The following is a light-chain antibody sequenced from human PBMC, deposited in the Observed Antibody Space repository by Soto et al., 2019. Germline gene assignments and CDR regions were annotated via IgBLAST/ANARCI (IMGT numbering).Light chain of an antibody. J-gene: IGKJ5*01. CDR1: QGISNY. CDR3: QEYNSAPIT. CDR2: AAS. Sequence: DIQVTQSPSSLSASVGDRVTITCRASQGISNYLAWYQQKPGKVPKLLIYAASTLQSGVPSRFSGSGSGTDFTLPISSLQPEDVATYYCQEYNSAPITFGQGTRLEIK. V-gene: IGKV1-27*01.